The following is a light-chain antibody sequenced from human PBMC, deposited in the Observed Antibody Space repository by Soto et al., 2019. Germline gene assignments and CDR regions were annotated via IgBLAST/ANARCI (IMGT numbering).Light chain of an antibody. CDR3: SSYTSSSVPV. Sequence: QSALTQPASVSGSPGQSITISCTGTSSDVGGYNYVSWYQQHPGKAPKLMIYDVTNRPSGVSNRFSGSKSGNTASLTISGLQAEDEAHYYCSSYTSSSVPVFGGGTPLTVL. V-gene: IGLV2-14*01. J-gene: IGLJ7*01. CDR2: DVT. CDR1: SSDVGGYNY.